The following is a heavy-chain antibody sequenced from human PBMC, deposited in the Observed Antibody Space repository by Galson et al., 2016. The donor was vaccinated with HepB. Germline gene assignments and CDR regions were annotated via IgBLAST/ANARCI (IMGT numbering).Heavy chain of an antibody. Sequence: QSGAEVKKPGESLKISCKGSGYRFSSYYIAWVRQMPGKGLEWMGSIYPGDSDTRYSPSFQGQVTISADKSITTAYLQWSSPKASDTAIYYCARSFQAYYFDYWGQGALVTVSS. J-gene: IGHJ4*02. V-gene: IGHV5-51*01. CDR2: IYPGDSDT. CDR3: ARSFQAYYFDY. CDR1: GYRFSSYY.